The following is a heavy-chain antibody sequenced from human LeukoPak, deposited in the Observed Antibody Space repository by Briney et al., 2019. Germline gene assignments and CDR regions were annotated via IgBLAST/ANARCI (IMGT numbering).Heavy chain of an antibody. Sequence: GGSLRLSCAASGFTFSSYSMNWVRQAPGKGLEWVSYISSSSSTIYYADSVKGRFTISRDNAKNTLYLQMNSLRAEDTAVYYCAKPPDSSGYYSHYYYGMDVWGQGTTVTVSS. D-gene: IGHD3-22*01. V-gene: IGHV3-48*01. CDR2: ISSSSSTI. CDR3: AKPPDSSGYYSHYYYGMDV. J-gene: IGHJ6*02. CDR1: GFTFSSYS.